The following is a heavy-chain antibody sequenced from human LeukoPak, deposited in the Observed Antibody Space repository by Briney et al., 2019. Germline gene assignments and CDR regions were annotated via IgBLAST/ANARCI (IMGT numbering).Heavy chain of an antibody. Sequence: GASVKVSCKASGGTFSSYGISWVRQAPGQGLEWMGWISAYNGNTNYAQKLQGRVTMTTDTSTSTAYMELRSLRSDDTAVYYCARNRRDGYNFDIWGQGTMVTVSS. CDR2: ISAYNGNT. V-gene: IGHV1-18*01. J-gene: IGHJ3*02. D-gene: IGHD5-24*01. CDR3: ARNRRDGYNFDI. CDR1: GGTFSSYG.